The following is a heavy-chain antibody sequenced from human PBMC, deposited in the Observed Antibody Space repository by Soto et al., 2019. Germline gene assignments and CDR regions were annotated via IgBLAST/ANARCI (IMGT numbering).Heavy chain of an antibody. CDR2: IYHSGST. J-gene: IGHJ4*02. V-gene: IGHV4-30-2*01. Sequence: SETLSLTCAVSGGSISSGGYSWSWIRQPPGKGLEWIGYIYHSGSTYYNPSLKSRVTISVDRSKNQFSLKLSSVTAADTAVYYCARGVSTVPYFDYWGQGTLVTVSS. CDR3: ARGVSTVPYFDY. CDR1: GGSISSGGYS. D-gene: IGHD4-17*01.